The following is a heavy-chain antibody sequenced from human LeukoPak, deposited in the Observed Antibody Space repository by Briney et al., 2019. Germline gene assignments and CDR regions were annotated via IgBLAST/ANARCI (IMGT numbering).Heavy chain of an antibody. D-gene: IGHD3-22*01. J-gene: IGHJ4*02. CDR2: IYHSGST. CDR3: ARGDSSGYYRYFDY. CDR1: GGSISSGGYS. V-gene: IGHV4-30-2*01. Sequence: SETLSLTCAVSGGSISSGGYSWSWIRQPPGKGLEWIGHIYHSGSTYYNPSLKSRVTISVDRSKNQFSLKLSSVTAADTAVYYCARGDSSGYYRYFDYWGQGTLVTVSS.